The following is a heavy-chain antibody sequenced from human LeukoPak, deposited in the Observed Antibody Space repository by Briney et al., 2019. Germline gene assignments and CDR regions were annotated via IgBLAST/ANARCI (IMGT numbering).Heavy chain of an antibody. V-gene: IGHV5-51*01. D-gene: IGHD4-23*01. Sequence: PGESLKISCKGSGYSFTSYWIGWVRQMPGKGLEWMGIIYPGDSDTRYSPSFQGQVTISADKSISTAYLQWSSLKASDTAMYYCARHMYGGNSGLNFDYWGQGTLVTVSS. CDR1: GYSFTSYW. CDR3: ARHMYGGNSGLNFDY. J-gene: IGHJ4*02. CDR2: IYPGDSDT.